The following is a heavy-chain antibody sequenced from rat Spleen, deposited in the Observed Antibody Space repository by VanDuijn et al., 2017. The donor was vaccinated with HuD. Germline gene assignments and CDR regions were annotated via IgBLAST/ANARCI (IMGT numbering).Heavy chain of an antibody. Sequence: EVQLVESGGGLVQPGRSLKLSCAASGFTFSDYAMAWVRQAPTKGLEWVATITSAGDTTYYPDSVKGRFTISRENAYSTLYLQMNSLRSEDTGTYYCTRENWKPDYWGQGVMVTVSS. CDR3: TRENWKPDY. CDR2: ITSAGDTT. J-gene: IGHJ2*01. V-gene: IGHV5-17*01. D-gene: IGHD4-2*01. CDR1: GFTFSDYA.